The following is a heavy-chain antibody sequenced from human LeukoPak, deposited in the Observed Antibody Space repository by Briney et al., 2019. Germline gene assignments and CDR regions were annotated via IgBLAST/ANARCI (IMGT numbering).Heavy chain of an antibody. J-gene: IGHJ4*02. Sequence: GGSLRLSCAASGFTFSSYWMHWVRQAPGKGPVWVSRINSDGSSTNYADSVKGRFTISRDNGKSTLYLQMNSLRAEDTAVYYCAGVSYCGGDCYHEYWGQGTLVTVSS. CDR1: GFTFSSYW. CDR2: INSDGSST. V-gene: IGHV3-74*01. D-gene: IGHD2-21*02. CDR3: AGVSYCGGDCYHEY.